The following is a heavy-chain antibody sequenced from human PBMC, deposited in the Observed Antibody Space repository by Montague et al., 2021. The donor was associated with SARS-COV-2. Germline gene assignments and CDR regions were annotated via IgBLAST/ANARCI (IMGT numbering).Heavy chain of an antibody. D-gene: IGHD3-10*01. V-gene: IGHV3-33*08. J-gene: IGHJ6*02. CDR2: IWYDGSNQ. Sequence: SLRLSCAASGFTFSSYDMHWVRQAPGKGLEWVAVIWYDGSNQYCGDSVKGRFTTSRDNSKNTLYLQMNSLRAEDTAVYYCAREYSAPRWFGEYNRYGMDVWGQGTTVTVSS. CDR1: GFTFSSYD. CDR3: AREYSAPRWFGEYNRYGMDV.